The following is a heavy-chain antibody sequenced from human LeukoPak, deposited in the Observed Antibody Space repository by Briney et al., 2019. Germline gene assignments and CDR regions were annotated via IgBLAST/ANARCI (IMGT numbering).Heavy chain of an antibody. CDR1: GFTFSSYA. CDR3: ARDVRGYYAYDY. CDR2: ISYDGSNK. Sequence: PGGSLRLSCAASGFTFSSYAMHWVRQAPGKGLEWVAVISYDGSNKYYADSVKGRFTISRDNSKNTLYLQMNSLRAEDTAVYYCARDVRGYYAYDYWGQGTLVTVSS. J-gene: IGHJ4*02. D-gene: IGHD3-10*02. V-gene: IGHV3-30*04.